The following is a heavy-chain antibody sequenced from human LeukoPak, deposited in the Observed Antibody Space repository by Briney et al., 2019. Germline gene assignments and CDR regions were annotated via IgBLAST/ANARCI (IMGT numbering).Heavy chain of an antibody. CDR1: GYTFTSYG. D-gene: IGHD3-10*01. CDR3: ASSPLWFGELLYFDY. J-gene: IGHJ4*02. Sequence: ASVKVSCKAPGYTFTSYGISWVRQAPGQGLEWMGWISAYNGNTNYAQKLQGRVTMTTETSTSTAYMELRSLRSDDTAVYYCASSPLWFGELLYFDYWGQGTLVTVSS. V-gene: IGHV1-18*01. CDR2: ISAYNGNT.